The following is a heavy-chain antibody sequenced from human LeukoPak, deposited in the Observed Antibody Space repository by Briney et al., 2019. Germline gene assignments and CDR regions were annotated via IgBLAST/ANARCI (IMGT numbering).Heavy chain of an antibody. CDR1: GFTFSSYS. Sequence: GGSLRLSCAASGFTFSSYSMNWVRQAPGKGLEWVSSISSSSSYIYYAYSVKGRFTISSDNAKNSLYLQMNSLRAEDTAVYYCARDTSGGDYLFDYWGQGTLVTVSS. V-gene: IGHV3-21*01. CDR3: ARDTSGGDYLFDY. D-gene: IGHD4-17*01. J-gene: IGHJ4*02. CDR2: ISSSSSYI.